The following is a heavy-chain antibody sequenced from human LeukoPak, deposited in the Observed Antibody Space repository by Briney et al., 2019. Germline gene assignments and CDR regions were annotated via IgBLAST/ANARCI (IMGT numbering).Heavy chain of an antibody. Sequence: GGSLRLSCAASGFTFSSYGMHWVRQAPGKGLEWVAVISYDGSNKYYADSVKGRFTISRDNSKNTLYLQMNSLRAEDTAVYYCARVRGEYYYDSSGYLPLDYWGQGTLVTVSS. CDR2: ISYDGSNK. J-gene: IGHJ4*02. D-gene: IGHD3-22*01. CDR1: GFTFSSYG. V-gene: IGHV3-30*03. CDR3: ARVRGEYYYDSSGYLPLDY.